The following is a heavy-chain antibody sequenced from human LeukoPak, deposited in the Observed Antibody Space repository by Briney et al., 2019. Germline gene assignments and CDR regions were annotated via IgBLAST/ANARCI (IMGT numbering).Heavy chain of an antibody. V-gene: IGHV3-30*04. CDR2: ISYDGRQN. CDR1: GFTFSTYA. CDR3: ARNGALRYFDWLPATDWFDP. D-gene: IGHD3-9*01. J-gene: IGHJ5*02. Sequence: PGRSLRLSCAASGFTFSTYAMNWVRQAPGKGLEWVAVISYDGRQNYYADSVKGRFTISRDNAKNSLYLQMNSLRAEDTAVYYCARNGALRYFDWLPATDWFDPWGQGTLVIVSS.